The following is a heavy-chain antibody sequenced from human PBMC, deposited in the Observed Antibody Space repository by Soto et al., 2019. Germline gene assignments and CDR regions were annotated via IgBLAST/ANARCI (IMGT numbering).Heavy chain of an antibody. Sequence: EVQLVESGGGLVQPGGSLKLSCAASGFTFSGSAMHWVRQASGKGLEWVGRIRSKANSYATAYAASVKGRFTISRDDSKNTAYLQMNSLKTEDTAVYYCTRQKIPSSIRPNSRVDYYYYMDVWGKGTPVTVSS. V-gene: IGHV3-73*01. CDR3: TRQKIPSSIRPNSRVDYYYYMDV. J-gene: IGHJ6*03. CDR2: IRSKANSYAT. D-gene: IGHD3-3*01. CDR1: GFTFSGSA.